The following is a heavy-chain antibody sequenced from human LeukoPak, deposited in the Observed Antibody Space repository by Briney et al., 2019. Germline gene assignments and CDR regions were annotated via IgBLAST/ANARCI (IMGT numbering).Heavy chain of an antibody. CDR3: AKDHSSSGEGNWFDP. CDR2: IIPILGIA. D-gene: IGHD6-6*01. Sequence: SVKVSRKASGGTFSSYTISWVRQAPGQGLEWMGRIIPILGIANYAQKFQGRVTITTDESTSTAYMELSSLRSEDTAVYYCAKDHSSSGEGNWFDPWGQGTLVTVSS. CDR1: GGTFSSYT. V-gene: IGHV1-69*16. J-gene: IGHJ5*02.